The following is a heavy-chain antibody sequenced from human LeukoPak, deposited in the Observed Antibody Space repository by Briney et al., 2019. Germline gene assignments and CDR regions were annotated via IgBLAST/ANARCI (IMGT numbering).Heavy chain of an antibody. CDR1: GFTFSSYA. J-gene: IGHJ6*03. D-gene: IGHD6-13*01. CDR3: ARASPAGGSSSWYDDLYYYYYYYMDV. V-gene: IGHV3-30-3*01. Sequence: PGGSLRLSCAASGFTFSSYAMHWVRQAPGKGLGWVAVISYDGSNKYYADSVKGRFTISRDNSKNTLYLQMNSLRAEETAVYYCARASPAGGSSSWYDDLYYYYYYYMDVWGKGTTVTVSS. CDR2: ISYDGSNK.